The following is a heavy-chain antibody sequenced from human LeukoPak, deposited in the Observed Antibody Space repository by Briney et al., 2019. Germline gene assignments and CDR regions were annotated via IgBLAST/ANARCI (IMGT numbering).Heavy chain of an antibody. D-gene: IGHD2-2*01. Sequence: PGGSLRLSWAASGXTFSSYWMHWVRQAPGQGLVWVSHIKSDGSSTGYADSVKGRFTNSRDNAKNTLYLQMNSLRAEDTAVYYCARGDAHGFDIWGQGTMVTVSS. CDR1: GXTFSSYW. V-gene: IGHV3-74*01. CDR3: ARGDAHGFDI. J-gene: IGHJ3*02. CDR2: IKSDGSST.